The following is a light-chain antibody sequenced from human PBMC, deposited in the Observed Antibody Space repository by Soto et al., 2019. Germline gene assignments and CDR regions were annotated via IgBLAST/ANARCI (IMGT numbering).Light chain of an antibody. CDR1: QDIRNF. CDR3: LQDDGYPWT. CDR2: GAS. V-gene: IGKV1-6*01. Sequence: AIQMTQSPTSLSASVGDRVTISCRASQDIRNFLGWYQQKSGEAPKLLLYGASTLESGVPSRFSGSGFGTDFTLTISSLQAEDLATYYCLQDDGYPWTFGQGTKVEI. J-gene: IGKJ1*01.